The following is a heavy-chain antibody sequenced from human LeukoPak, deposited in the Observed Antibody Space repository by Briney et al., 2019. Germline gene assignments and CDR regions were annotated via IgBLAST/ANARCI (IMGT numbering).Heavy chain of an antibody. Sequence: SETLSLTCAVYGGSFSGYYWSWIRQPPGKGLEWIGEINHSGSTNYNPSLKSRVTISVDTSKNQFSLKLSSVTAADTAVYYCARGLSIKVAEMATNRRFRYWGQGTLVTVSS. D-gene: IGHD5-24*01. V-gene: IGHV4-34*01. CDR1: GGSFSGYY. J-gene: IGHJ4*02. CDR3: ARGLSIKVAEMATNRRFRY. CDR2: INHSGST.